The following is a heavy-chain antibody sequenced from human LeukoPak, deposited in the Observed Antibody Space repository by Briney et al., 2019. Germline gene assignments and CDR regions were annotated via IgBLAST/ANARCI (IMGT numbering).Heavy chain of an antibody. Sequence: PGGSLRLSCAASGFTFSSYAMHWVRQAPGKGLEWVAVISDDGSNKYHADSVRGRFSISRDNSKNTLYLQMNSLRAEDTAVYYCARDRSNRYFGYWGQGTLVTVSS. J-gene: IGHJ4*02. V-gene: IGHV3-30*04. CDR2: ISDDGSNK. CDR3: ARDRSNRYFGY. D-gene: IGHD1-14*01. CDR1: GFTFSSYA.